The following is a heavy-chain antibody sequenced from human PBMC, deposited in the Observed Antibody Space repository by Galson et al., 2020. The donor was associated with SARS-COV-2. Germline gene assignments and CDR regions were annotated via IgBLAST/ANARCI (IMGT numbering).Heavy chain of an antibody. CDR2: IWSDGNNK. V-gene: IGHV3-33*01. J-gene: IGHJ4*02. Sequence: GESLKISCAASGFGFGHYAMHWVRQALGKGLEWVAVIWSDGNNKYYVDSVEGRFSISRDNSKNTVNLQMNSLRAEDTAVYYCASSIQVAGAIDYWGQGALVTVS. CDR3: ASSIQVAGAIDY. CDR1: GFGFGHYA. D-gene: IGHD6-19*01.